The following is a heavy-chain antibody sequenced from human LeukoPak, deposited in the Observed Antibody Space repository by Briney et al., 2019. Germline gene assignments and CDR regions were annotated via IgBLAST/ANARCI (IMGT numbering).Heavy chain of an antibody. V-gene: IGHV5-51*01. J-gene: IGHJ5*02. CDR3: ARGRAGRYCSGGSCYTRLGWFDP. Sequence: GESLKISCKGSGYSFTSYWIGWVRQMPGKGLEWMGVIYPGDSDTRYSPSFQGQVTISADPSISTAYLQWSRLKASDTAMYYCARGRAGRYCSGGSCYTRLGWFDPWRQGPLVTVSS. CDR2: IYPGDSDT. D-gene: IGHD2-15*01. CDR1: GYSFTSYW.